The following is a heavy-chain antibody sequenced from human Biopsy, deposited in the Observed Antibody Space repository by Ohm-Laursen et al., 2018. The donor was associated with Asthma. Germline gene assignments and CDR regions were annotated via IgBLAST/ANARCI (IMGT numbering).Heavy chain of an antibody. CDR2: IKAGIRNT. V-gene: IGHV1-3*01. J-gene: IGHJ3*02. CDR3: ARTYYDFLTGQVKDAFGI. Sequence: SAKPSCTASGYNFISLAVHWVRQAPGQRLEWMGGIKAGIRNTKYSQKFQGRVSITRDTSASTAYMELRSLRSEDTAAYYCARTYYDFLTGQVKDAFGIWGQGAMVTVSS. D-gene: IGHD3-9*01. CDR1: GYNFISLA.